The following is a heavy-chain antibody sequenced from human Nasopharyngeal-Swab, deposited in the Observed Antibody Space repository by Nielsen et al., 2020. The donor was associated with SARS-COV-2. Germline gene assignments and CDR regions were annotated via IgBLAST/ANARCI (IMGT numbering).Heavy chain of an antibody. Sequence: SVKVSCKASGGTFSSYAISWVRQAPGRGLEWMGGIIPIFGTANYAQKFQGRVTITADESTSTAYMELSSLRSEDTAVYYCARQDVVVPAAKSKKYYMDVWGKGTTVTVSS. CDR3: ARQDVVVPAAKSKKYYMDV. CDR2: IIPIFGTA. V-gene: IGHV1-69*13. CDR1: GGTFSSYA. J-gene: IGHJ6*03. D-gene: IGHD2-2*01.